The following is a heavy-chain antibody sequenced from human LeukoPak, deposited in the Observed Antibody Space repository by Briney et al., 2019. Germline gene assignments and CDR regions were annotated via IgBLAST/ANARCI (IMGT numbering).Heavy chain of an antibody. D-gene: IGHD3-22*01. CDR1: GGSISSGPYY. CDR3: ARRDDSSGYHKIFDY. V-gene: IGHV4-39*01. CDR2: IYYGENT. J-gene: IGHJ4*02. Sequence: SETLSLTCTVSGGSISSGPYYWGWIRQPPGKGLEWIGNIYYGENTYYNPSLKSRVTISIDASKNQFYLKLSSLTAADTAVYYCARRDDSSGYHKIFDYWGPGTLVTVSS.